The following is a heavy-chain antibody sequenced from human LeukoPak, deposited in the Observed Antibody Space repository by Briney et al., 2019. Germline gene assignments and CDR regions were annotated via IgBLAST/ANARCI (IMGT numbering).Heavy chain of an antibody. CDR2: MNPNSGNT. Sequence: ASVKVSCKASGYTFTSYGISWVRQAPGQGLEWMGWMNPNSGNTGYAQKFQGRVTMTRNTSISTAYMELSSLRSEDTAVYYCARGRYDSGGYYPDYWGQGTLVTVSS. CDR1: GYTFTSYG. J-gene: IGHJ4*02. V-gene: IGHV1-8*02. CDR3: ARGRYDSGGYYPDY. D-gene: IGHD3-22*01.